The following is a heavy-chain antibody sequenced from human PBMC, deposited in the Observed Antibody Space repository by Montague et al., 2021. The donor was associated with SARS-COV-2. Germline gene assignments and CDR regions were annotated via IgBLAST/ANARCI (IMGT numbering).Heavy chain of an antibody. CDR2: ITSDGSNG. D-gene: IGHD1/OR15-1a*01. V-gene: IGHV3-74*01. CDR1: GFTFSDYW. Sequence: SLRLSCAASGFTFSDYWVHWVRQAPGKGLVWVSRITSDGSNGRYADSVRGRFTISRDNAKNTVYLQMNSLRVEDTAIYYCARDGGTGTPFHNWGQGTPVTVSS. CDR3: ARDGGTGTPFHN. J-gene: IGHJ4*02.